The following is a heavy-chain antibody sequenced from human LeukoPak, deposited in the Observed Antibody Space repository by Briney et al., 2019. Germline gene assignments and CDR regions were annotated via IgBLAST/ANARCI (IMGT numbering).Heavy chain of an antibody. CDR3: ARQDIVVVVAATPDDYYYYMDV. CDR2: IYHSGST. Sequence: SETLSLTCTVSGYSISSGYYWGWIRQPPGKGLEWIGSIYHSGSTYYNPSLKSRVTISVDTSKNQFYLKLSSVTAADTAVYYCARQDIVVVVAATPDDYYYYMDVWGKGTTVTVSS. D-gene: IGHD2-15*01. CDR1: GYSISSGYY. J-gene: IGHJ6*03. V-gene: IGHV4-38-2*02.